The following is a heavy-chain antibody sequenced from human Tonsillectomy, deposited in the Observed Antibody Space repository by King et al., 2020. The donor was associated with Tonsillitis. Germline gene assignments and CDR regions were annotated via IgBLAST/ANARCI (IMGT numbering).Heavy chain of an antibody. CDR1: GGSISSSTYY. D-gene: IGHD5-12*01. CDR2: IYYSGGT. V-gene: IGHV4-39*01. CDR3: AGLYSGYDCFDY. J-gene: IGHJ4*02. Sequence: QLQESGPGLVKPSETLSLTCTVSGGSISSSTYYWGWIRQPPGKGLEWIGSIYYSGGTYYNPSLKSRVTISVDTSKNQFSLKLSPVTAADTAVYYCAGLYSGYDCFDYWGQETLVTVSS.